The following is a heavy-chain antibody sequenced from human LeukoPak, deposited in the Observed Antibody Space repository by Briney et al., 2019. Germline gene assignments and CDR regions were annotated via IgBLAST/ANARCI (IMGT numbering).Heavy chain of an antibody. CDR3: ARDRCSSTSCLSYYMDV. J-gene: IGHJ6*03. CDR2: ISSSSSYI. Sequence: GGSLRLSCAASGFTFSSYSMNWVRQAPGKGLEWVSSISSSSSYIYYADSVKGRFTISRDNAKNSLYLQMNSLRAEDTAVYYCARDRCSSTSCLSYYMDVWGKGTTVTVSS. D-gene: IGHD2-2*01. V-gene: IGHV3-21*01. CDR1: GFTFSSYS.